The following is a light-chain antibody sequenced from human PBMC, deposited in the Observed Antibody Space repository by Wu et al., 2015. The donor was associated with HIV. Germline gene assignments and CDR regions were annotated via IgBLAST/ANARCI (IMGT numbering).Light chain of an antibody. Sequence: EIMMTQSPATLSVSLGERATLSCKTSQSVGASLAWYQQKPGQAPRLLIYSKSTRASGIPDRFSGSRSETDFTLTISSLQSEDSAVYYCQQYYNWPPITLGQGTRLEIK. CDR3: QQYYNWPPIT. CDR2: SKS. J-gene: IGKJ5*01. CDR1: QSVGAS. V-gene: IGKV3-15*01.